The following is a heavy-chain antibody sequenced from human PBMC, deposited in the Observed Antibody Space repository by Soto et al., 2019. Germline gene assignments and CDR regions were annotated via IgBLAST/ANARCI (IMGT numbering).Heavy chain of an antibody. Sequence: SETLSLTCTVSGGSISSGGYYWSWIRQHPGKGLEWIGSIYYSGSTYYTPSLKSRVTMSVDTSNNQFSLKLSSVTAADTAVYYCARQASGYYYGWFDPWGQGTLVTVSS. CDR2: IYYSGST. J-gene: IGHJ5*02. D-gene: IGHD3-22*01. V-gene: IGHV4-39*01. CDR3: ARQASGYYYGWFDP. CDR1: GGSISSGGYY.